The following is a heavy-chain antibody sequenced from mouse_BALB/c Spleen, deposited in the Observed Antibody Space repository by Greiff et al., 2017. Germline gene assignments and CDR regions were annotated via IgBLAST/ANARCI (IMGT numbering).Heavy chain of an antibody. CDR1: GYSITSDYA. CDR2: ISYSGST. D-gene: IGHD2-1*01. J-gene: IGHJ1*01. Sequence: EVKLVESGPGLVKPSQSLSLTCTVTGYSITSDYAWNWIRQFPGNKLEWMGYISYSGSTSYNPSLKSRFSITRATSKNQFFLQLNSVTTEDTATYYCASLGNYWYFEVWGAGTTVTVSS. CDR3: ASLGNYWYFEV. V-gene: IGHV3-2*02.